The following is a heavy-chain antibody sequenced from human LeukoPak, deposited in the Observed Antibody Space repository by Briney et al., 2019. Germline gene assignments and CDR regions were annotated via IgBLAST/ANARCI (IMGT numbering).Heavy chain of an antibody. CDR2: IAYAGT. CDR1: GFTFSAYA. J-gene: IGHJ6*04. Sequence: PGGSLRLSCAASGFTFSAYAMTWVRQALGKGLEWVSTIAYAGTFYADSVKGRFTLSRDDSKDTLSLQMNSLRAEDTALYYCVKGLHLLDVWGEGTSVTVSS. V-gene: IGHV3-23*01. CDR3: VKGLHLLDV.